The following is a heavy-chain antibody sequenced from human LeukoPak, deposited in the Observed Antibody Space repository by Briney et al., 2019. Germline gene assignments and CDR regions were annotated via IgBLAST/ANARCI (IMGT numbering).Heavy chain of an antibody. D-gene: IGHD6-13*01. CDR1: GFTFSSYA. CDR2: ISYDGSNK. V-gene: IGHV3-30*04. Sequence: PGRSLRLSCAASGFTFSSYAMHWVRQAPGKGLEWVAVISYDGSNKYYADSVKGRFTISRDNSKNTLYLQMNSLRAEDTAVYYCARGSRGGGSWPNYWGQGTLGTVSS. J-gene: IGHJ4*02. CDR3: ARGSRGGGSWPNY.